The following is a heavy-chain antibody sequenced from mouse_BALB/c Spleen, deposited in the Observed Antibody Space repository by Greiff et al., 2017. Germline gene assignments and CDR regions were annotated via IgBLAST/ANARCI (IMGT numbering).Heavy chain of an antibody. CDR3: ARNYGYDYWYFDV. CDR1: GYTFSSYW. CDR2: ILPGSGST. Sequence: VQLQQSGAELMKPGASVKISCKATGYTFSSYWLEWVKQRPGHGLEWIGEILPGSGSTNYNEKFKGKATFTADTSSNTAYMQLSSLTSEDSAVYYCARNYGYDYWYFDVWGAGTTVTVSS. V-gene: IGHV1-9*01. D-gene: IGHD2-2*01. J-gene: IGHJ1*01.